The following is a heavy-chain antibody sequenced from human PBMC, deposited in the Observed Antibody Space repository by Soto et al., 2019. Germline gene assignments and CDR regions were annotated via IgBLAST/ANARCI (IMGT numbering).Heavy chain of an antibody. D-gene: IGHD1-20*01. CDR3: PKVWAEDGIIFDY. CDR1: GFTFSSYA. Sequence: GGSLRLSCAASGFTFSSYAMSWVRQAPGKGLEWVSAISGSGGSTYYADSVKGRFTISRDNSKNTLYLQMNSLRAEDTAVYYCPKVWAEDGIIFDYWGQGTLVTVSS. V-gene: IGHV3-23*01. CDR2: ISGSGGST. J-gene: IGHJ4*02.